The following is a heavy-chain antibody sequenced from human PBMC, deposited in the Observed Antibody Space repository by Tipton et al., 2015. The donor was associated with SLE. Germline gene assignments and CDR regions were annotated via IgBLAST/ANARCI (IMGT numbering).Heavy chain of an antibody. CDR3: AREKPGYYYYYMDV. CDR2: INHSGST. Sequence: LSLTCAVYGGSFSGYYWSWIRQPPGKGLEWIGEINHSGSTNYNPSLKSRVTISVDTSKNQFSLKLSSVTAADTAVYYCAREKPGYYYYYMDVWGKGTTVTVSS. CDR1: GGSFSGYY. J-gene: IGHJ6*03. V-gene: IGHV4-34*01.